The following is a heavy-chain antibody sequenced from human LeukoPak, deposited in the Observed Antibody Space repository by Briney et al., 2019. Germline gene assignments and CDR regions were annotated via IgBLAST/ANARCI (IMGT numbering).Heavy chain of an antibody. CDR2: INPSGGST. CDR1: GYTFTSYY. Sequence: ASVKVSCKASGYTFTSYYIHWVRQAPGQGLEWMGIINPSGGSTSYAQKFQGRVTMTRDTSTSTVYMELSSLRSEDTAVYYCATGAQYGLRGVPYFYYMDVWGKGTTVTVSS. D-gene: IGHD3-10*01. V-gene: IGHV1-46*01. CDR3: ATGAQYGLRGVPYFYYMDV. J-gene: IGHJ6*03.